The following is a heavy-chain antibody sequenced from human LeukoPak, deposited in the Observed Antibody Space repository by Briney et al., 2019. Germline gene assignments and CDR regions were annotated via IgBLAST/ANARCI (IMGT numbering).Heavy chain of an antibody. V-gene: IGHV3-23*01. CDR1: GFTFRSYA. Sequence: GGSLRLSCAGSGFTFRSYAMSWVRQAPWKGLEWVSGIFIHGGETYHAESVKGRFATSRDNSKSTLYLQMNSLRADDTAVYYCAKHAGGILRRLDYWGQGTLVTVSS. CDR3: AKHAGGILRRLDY. CDR2: IFIHGGET. J-gene: IGHJ4*02. D-gene: IGHD5/OR15-5a*01.